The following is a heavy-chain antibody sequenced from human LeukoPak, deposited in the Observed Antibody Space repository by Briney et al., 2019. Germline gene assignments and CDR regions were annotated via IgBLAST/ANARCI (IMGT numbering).Heavy chain of an antibody. V-gene: IGHV3-74*01. CDR2: VKGDGTFT. D-gene: IGHD5-24*01. J-gene: IGHJ4*02. Sequence: GGSLRLSCAASGFTFSSHWMHWVRQAPGKGLVWVSRVKGDGTFTNYADSVYGRFTISRDNAKNTLYLHMHSLRAEDTAVYYCVRDGDDFNFDYWGQGNLVTVST. CDR3: VRDGDDFNFDY. CDR1: GFTFSSHW.